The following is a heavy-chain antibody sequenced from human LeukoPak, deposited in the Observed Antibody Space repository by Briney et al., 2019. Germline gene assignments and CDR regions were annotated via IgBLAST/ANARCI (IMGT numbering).Heavy chain of an antibody. Sequence: GGSLRLSCAASGFTFSSYRMNWVRQAPGKGLEWVSSISSSSSYIYYADSVKGRFTISRDNAKNSLYLQMNSLRAEDTAVYYCARDHDTMVRYFDYWGQGTLVTVSS. CDR1: GFTFSSYR. D-gene: IGHD3-10*01. V-gene: IGHV3-21*01. CDR3: ARDHDTMVRYFDY. J-gene: IGHJ4*02. CDR2: ISSSSSYI.